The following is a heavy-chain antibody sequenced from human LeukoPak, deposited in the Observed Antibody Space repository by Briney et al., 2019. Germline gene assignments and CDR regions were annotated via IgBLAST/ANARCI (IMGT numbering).Heavy chain of an antibody. CDR1: GFTFSSYG. CDR2: IRYDGSNT. Sequence: PGGSLRLSRAASGFTFSSYGMHWVRQAPGKGLEWVAFIRYDGSNTYYADSVKGRFTISRDNSKNTLYLQMNSLRAEEMAVYYCASNRDGKFDYWGQGTLVTVSS. D-gene: IGHD5-24*01. J-gene: IGHJ4*02. CDR3: ASNRDGKFDY. V-gene: IGHV3-30*02.